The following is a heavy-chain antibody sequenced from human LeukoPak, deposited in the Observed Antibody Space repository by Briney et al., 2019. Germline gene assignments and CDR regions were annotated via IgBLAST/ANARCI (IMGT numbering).Heavy chain of an antibody. Sequence: PGGSLRLSCAASGFTFDNYVMAWIRQAPGKGLEWVAVINQDATKEYYMDSVKARFTISRDNAKNSVSLQMNSLRAEDTAVYYCVRDGGVSGYDLLDYWGQGTLVTVSS. CDR2: INQDATKE. CDR3: VRDGGVSGYDLLDY. V-gene: IGHV3-7*01. D-gene: IGHD5-12*01. J-gene: IGHJ4*02. CDR1: GFTFDNYV.